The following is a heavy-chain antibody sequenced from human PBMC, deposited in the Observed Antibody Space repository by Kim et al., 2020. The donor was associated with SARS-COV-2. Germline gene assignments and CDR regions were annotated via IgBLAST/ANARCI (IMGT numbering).Heavy chain of an antibody. V-gene: IGHV1-8*01. CDR3: ARGRSGHIVVVIAKYYYYYMDV. D-gene: IGHD2-21*01. Sequence: ASVKVSCKASGYTFTSYDINWVRQATGQGLEWMGWMNPKSGNTGYAQKFQGRVTMTRNTSISTAYMELSSLRSEDPAVYYCARGRSGHIVVVIAKYYYYYMDVWGKGTTVTVSS. CDR2: MNPKSGNT. J-gene: IGHJ6*03. CDR1: GYTFTSYD.